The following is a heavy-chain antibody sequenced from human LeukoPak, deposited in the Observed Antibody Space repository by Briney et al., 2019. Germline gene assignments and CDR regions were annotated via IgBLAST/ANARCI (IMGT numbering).Heavy chain of an antibody. J-gene: IGHJ3*02. CDR3: AKPKLMTTVTTGAFDN. CDR2: ISWNSGSI. CDR1: GFTFDDYA. Sequence: PGRSPRLSCAASGFTFDDYAMHWVRQAPGKGLEWVSGISWNSGSIGYADSVKGRFTISRDNAKNSLYLQMNSLRAEDTALYYCAKPKLMTTVTTGAFDNWGQGTMVTVSS. D-gene: IGHD4-11*01. V-gene: IGHV3-9*01.